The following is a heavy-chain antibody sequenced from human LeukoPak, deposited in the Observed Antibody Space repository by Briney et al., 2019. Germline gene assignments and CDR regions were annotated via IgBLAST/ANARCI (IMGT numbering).Heavy chain of an antibody. J-gene: IGHJ4*02. D-gene: IGHD3-10*01. CDR2: IYYSGST. V-gene: IGHV4-59*12. CDR3: AREGGVRGVIWV. CDR1: GGSISSYY. Sequence: SETLSLTCTVSGGSISSYYWSWIRQPPGKGLEWIGYIYYSGSTNYNPSLKSRVTISVDTSKNQFSLKLSSVTAADTAVYYCAREGGVRGVIWVWGQGTLVTVSS.